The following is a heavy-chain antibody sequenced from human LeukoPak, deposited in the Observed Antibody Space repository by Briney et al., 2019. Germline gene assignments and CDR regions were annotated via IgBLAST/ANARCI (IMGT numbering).Heavy chain of an antibody. CDR1: GGTFSSYA. J-gene: IGHJ5*02. D-gene: IGHD1-1*01. V-gene: IGHV1-69*13. Sequence: GASVKVSCKASGGTFSSYAISWVRQAPGQGLEWMGGIIPIFGTAHSAQKFQGRVTITADESTSTAYMELSSLRSEDTAVYYCARYNWNDEGFDPWGQGTLVTVSS. CDR2: IIPIFGTA. CDR3: ARYNWNDEGFDP.